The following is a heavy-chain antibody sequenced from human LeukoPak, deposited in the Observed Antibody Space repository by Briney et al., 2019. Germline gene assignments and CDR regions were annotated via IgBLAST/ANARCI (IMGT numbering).Heavy chain of an antibody. CDR1: GFTFRSYS. CDR2: ISRGSATI. Sequence: GGSLRLSCAVSGFTFRSYSFNWLRQPPGKGLEWASYISRGSATISYADSVRGRFTISRDDAKNSLYLQMSSLRDDDTAVYYCARDLPFDYWGQGALVTVSP. CDR3: ARDLPFDY. J-gene: IGHJ4*02. V-gene: IGHV3-48*02.